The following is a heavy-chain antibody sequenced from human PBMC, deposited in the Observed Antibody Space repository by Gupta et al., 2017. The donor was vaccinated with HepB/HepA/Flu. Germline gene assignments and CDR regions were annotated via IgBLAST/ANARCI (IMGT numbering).Heavy chain of an antibody. D-gene: IGHD4-23*01. V-gene: IGHV4-39*01. CDR3: ARTATVVRQIYYYYGMDV. CDR2: IYYSGST. J-gene: IGHJ6*02. CDR1: GGSISSSSYY. Sequence: QLQLQESGPGLVKPSETLSLTCTVYGGSISSSSYYWRWVRQPPGKVLAGIGIIYYSGSTFYNPSLKGRVTISVDTSKNQFSLKLSSVTAADTAVYYCARTATVVRQIYYYYGMDVWGQGTTVTVSS.